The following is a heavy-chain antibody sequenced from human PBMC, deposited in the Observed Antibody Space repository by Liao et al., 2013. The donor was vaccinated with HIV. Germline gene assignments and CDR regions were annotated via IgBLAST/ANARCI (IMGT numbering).Heavy chain of an antibody. CDR3: ARTSGYFDL. V-gene: IGHV4-39*07. J-gene: IGHJ2*01. Sequence: QLQLQESGPGLVKPSETLSLTCTVSGGSISSSSYYWGWIRQPPEKGLEWIGEIHPSGITNYNPSLKSRVTISVDTSKNQFSVKLSSVTAADTAVYYCARTSGYFDLWGLAPWSLSPQ. CDR2: IHPSGIT. CDR1: GGSISSSSYY.